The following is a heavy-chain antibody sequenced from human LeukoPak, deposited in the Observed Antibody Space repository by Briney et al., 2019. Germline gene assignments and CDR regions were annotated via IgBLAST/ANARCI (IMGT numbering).Heavy chain of an antibody. J-gene: IGHJ4*02. CDR3: AKGDGDFDY. Sequence: GGSLRLSCVASGFTLSNYATSWVRQAPGKGLEWVSAISGSGGSTYYADSVKGRFTISRDNSKNTLYLLMNSLRAEDTAVYYCAKGDGDFDYWGQGTLVTASS. V-gene: IGHV3-23*01. CDR1: GFTLSNYA. D-gene: IGHD3-16*01. CDR2: ISGSGGST.